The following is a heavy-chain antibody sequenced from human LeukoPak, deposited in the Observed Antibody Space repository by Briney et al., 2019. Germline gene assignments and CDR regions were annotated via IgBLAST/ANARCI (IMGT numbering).Heavy chain of an antibody. CDR3: AREWYEYGGDSGGY. J-gene: IGHJ4*02. Sequence: GGSLRLSCAASGLTISGHWMAWVRQAPGKGLEWVAGIKEDGSEAHYVGSVKGRFTISRDNAKNSLYLRMASLRAEDTATYYCAREWYEYGGDSGGYWGQGTLVTVSS. V-gene: IGHV3-7*01. CDR2: IKEDGSEA. D-gene: IGHD2-21*02. CDR1: GLTISGHW.